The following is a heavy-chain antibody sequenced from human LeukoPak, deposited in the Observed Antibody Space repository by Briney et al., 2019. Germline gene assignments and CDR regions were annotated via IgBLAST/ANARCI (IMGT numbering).Heavy chain of an antibody. V-gene: IGHV3-64*01. CDR2: ISSDGGST. CDR1: GFTFSSYP. D-gene: IGHD2/OR15-2a*01. CDR3: ARGITSIS. Sequence: PGGSLRLSCAASGFTFSSYPMHWVRQAPGKGLEYVSAISSDGGSTYYANPVKGRFTISRDNSKNTLYLQMGSLRAEDMAVYYFARGITSISWGQGTMAAVSS. J-gene: IGHJ3*01.